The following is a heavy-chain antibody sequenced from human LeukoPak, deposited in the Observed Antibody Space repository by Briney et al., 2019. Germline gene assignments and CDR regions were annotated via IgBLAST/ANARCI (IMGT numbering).Heavy chain of an antibody. CDR1: GFTFSRYD. V-gene: IGHV3-13*01. D-gene: IGHD4/OR15-4a*01. CDR2: IDTSGDT. CDR3: ARRAGAYSHPYDY. Sequence: PGGSLRLSCAASGFTFSRYDMHWVRQPTGKGLEWVSAIDTSGDTYYPGSVKGRFTISRDNSKNTLYLQMNSLRAEDTAVYYCARRAGAYSHPYDYWGQGTLVTVSS. J-gene: IGHJ4*02.